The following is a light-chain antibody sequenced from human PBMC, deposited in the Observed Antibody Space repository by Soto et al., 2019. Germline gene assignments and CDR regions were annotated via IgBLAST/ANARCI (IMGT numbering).Light chain of an antibody. J-gene: IGLJ7*01. CDR1: SSNIGSHY. V-gene: IGLV1-47*01. Sequence: QPVLTQPPSASGTPGQRVTISCSGSSSNIGSHYVYWYQQLPGTAPKLLIYRNNQRPSGVPDRFSGSKSGTSASLAISGLRSEDEADYYCAAWDDSLSGPVFGGGTQLT. CDR3: AAWDDSLSGPV. CDR2: RNN.